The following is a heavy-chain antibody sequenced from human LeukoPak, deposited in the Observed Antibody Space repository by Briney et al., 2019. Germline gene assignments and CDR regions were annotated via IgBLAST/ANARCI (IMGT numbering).Heavy chain of an antibody. CDR2: INHSGST. Sequence: SETLSLTCAVYGGSFSGYYLSWIRQPRGKGLEWIGEINHSGSTNYSPSLKSRVTISVDTSKNQFSLKLSSVTAADTAVYYCARVGSGWYYYYYMDLWGKGTTVTVSS. CDR1: GGSFSGYY. V-gene: IGHV4-34*01. J-gene: IGHJ6*03. D-gene: IGHD6-19*01. CDR3: ARVGSGWYYYYYMDL.